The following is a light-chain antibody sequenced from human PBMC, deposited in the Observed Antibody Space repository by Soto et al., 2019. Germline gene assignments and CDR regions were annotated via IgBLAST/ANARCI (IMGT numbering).Light chain of an antibody. V-gene: IGKV1-39*01. Sequence: DIQMTQSPSSLSASVGDRVTITCRASQTISNYLNWYQQKPGKAPKLLINVASTLQSGVPARFSGSGSGTDFTLAISSLQPEDFATYYCRQCSTTRLTFGGGTRVEI. CDR1: QTISNY. J-gene: IGKJ4*01. CDR3: RQCSTTRLT. CDR2: VAS.